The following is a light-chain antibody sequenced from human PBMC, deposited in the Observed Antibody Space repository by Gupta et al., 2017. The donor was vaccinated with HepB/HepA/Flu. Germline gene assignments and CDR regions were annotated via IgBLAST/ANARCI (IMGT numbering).Light chain of an antibody. Sequence: QSALPQPASVSGSPGQSITISCTGTSSEPRNYYLVSWYQQFPDKAPKLIIYEVDKRPSGVSNRFSGSKSGNTASLTISGLQAEDEAQYYCCAYVGRSSWVFGEGTRLTVL. CDR1: SSEPRNYYL. V-gene: IGLV2-23*02. J-gene: IGLJ3*02. CDR2: EVD. CDR3: CAYVGRSSWV.